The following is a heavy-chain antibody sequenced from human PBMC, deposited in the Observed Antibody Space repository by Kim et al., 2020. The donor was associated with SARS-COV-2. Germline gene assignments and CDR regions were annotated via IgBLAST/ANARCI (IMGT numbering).Heavy chain of an antibody. V-gene: IGHV4-59*01. CDR3: AREERIVSVKGYFDL. D-gene: IGHD2-15*01. CDR1: GGSISSYY. CDR2: IYYSGST. Sequence: SETLSLTCTVSGGSISSYYWSWIRQPPGKGLEWIGYIYYSGSTNYNPSLKSRVTISVDTSKNQFSLKLSSVTAADTAVYYCAREERIVSVKGYFDLWGRGTLVTVSS. J-gene: IGHJ2*01.